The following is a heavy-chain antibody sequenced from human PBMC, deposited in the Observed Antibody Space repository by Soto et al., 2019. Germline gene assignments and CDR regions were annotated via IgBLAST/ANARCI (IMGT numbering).Heavy chain of an antibody. Sequence: SVKVSCKASGYTFTSYGINWVRQATGQGLEWMGWMNPNSGNTGYAQKFQGRVTMTRNTSISTAYMELSSLRSEDTAVYYCARVEGLYCTNGVCYESDYWGQGTLVTVSS. D-gene: IGHD2-8*01. J-gene: IGHJ4*02. CDR2: MNPNSGNT. CDR1: GYTFTSYG. CDR3: ARVEGLYCTNGVCYESDY. V-gene: IGHV1-8*01.